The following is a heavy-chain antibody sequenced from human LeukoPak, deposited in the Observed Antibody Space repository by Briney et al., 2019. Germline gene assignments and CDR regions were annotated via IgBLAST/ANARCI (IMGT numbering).Heavy chain of an antibody. J-gene: IGHJ4*02. CDR1: GYTLTELS. V-gene: IGHV1-24*01. CDR2: FDPEDGET. Sequence: ASVKVSCKVSGYTLTELSMHWVRQAPGKGLEWMGGFDPEDGETIYAQKFQGRVTMTEDTFTDTAYMELSSLRSEDTAVYYCATGFWSVSTELLDWGQGTLVTVSS. CDR3: ATGFWSVSTELLD. D-gene: IGHD5/OR15-5a*01.